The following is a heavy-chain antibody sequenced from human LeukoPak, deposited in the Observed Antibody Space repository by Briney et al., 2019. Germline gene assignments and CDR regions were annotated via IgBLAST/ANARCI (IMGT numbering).Heavy chain of an antibody. J-gene: IGHJ3*02. CDR1: GGTFSSYA. CDR3: AREGIVGTGGAFDI. V-gene: IGHV1-2*02. D-gene: IGHD1-26*01. Sequence: ASVKVSCKASGGTFSSYAISWVRQAPGQGLGWMGWINPNSGGTNYAQKFQGRVTMTRDTSISTAYMELSRLRSDDTAVYYCAREGIVGTGGAFDIWGQGTMVTDSS. CDR2: INPNSGGT.